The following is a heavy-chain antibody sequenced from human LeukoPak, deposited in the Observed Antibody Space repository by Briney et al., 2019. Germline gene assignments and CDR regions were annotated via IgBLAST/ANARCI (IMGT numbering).Heavy chain of an antibody. J-gene: IGHJ4*02. D-gene: IGHD2-2*01. Sequence: SVKVSCKASGGTFSSYAISWVRQAPGQGLEWMGGIIPIFGTANYAQKFQGRVTITADESTSTAYMELSSLRSEDTAVYYCASSGSIVVVPAAPFDYWGQGTLVTVSS. CDR3: ASSGSIVVVPAAPFDY. CDR2: IIPIFGTA. V-gene: IGHV1-69*13. CDR1: GGTFSSYA.